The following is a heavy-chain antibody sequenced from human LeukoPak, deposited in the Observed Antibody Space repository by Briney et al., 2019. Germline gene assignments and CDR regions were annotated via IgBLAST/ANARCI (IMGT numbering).Heavy chain of an antibody. Sequence: GESLKISFKGSGYNFPNYWIGWVRQMPGKGLEWMGIIYPGDSDTRYSPSFQGLVTISADKSISTAYLQWSSLKASDTAMYYCTRGDSSTWYEYWGQGTLVTVSS. CDR3: TRGDSSTWYEY. CDR2: IYPGDSDT. V-gene: IGHV5-51*01. CDR1: GYNFPNYW. D-gene: IGHD6-13*01. J-gene: IGHJ4*02.